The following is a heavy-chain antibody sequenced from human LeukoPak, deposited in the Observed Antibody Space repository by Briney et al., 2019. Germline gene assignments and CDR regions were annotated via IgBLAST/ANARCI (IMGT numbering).Heavy chain of an antibody. J-gene: IGHJ2*01. CDR1: GGTFSSYA. D-gene: IGHD5-24*01. Sequence: SVKVSCKASGGTFSSYAISWVRQAPGQGLEWMGGIIPIFGTANYAQKFQGRVTITADESTSTAYMELSSLRSEDTAVYYCARAPGGGYNYRGLWYFDLWGRGTLVTVSS. CDR3: ARAPGGGYNYRGLWYFDL. CDR2: IIPIFGTA. V-gene: IGHV1-69*01.